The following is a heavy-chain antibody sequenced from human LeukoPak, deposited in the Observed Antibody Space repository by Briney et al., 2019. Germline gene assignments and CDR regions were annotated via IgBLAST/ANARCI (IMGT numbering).Heavy chain of an antibody. J-gene: IGHJ3*02. CDR1: GFTFSSYS. CDR3: AGGWFGELFHAFDI. V-gene: IGHV3-21*01. CDR2: ISSSSSSYI. Sequence: KPGGSLRLSCAASGFTFSSYSMNWVRQAPGKGLEWVSSISSSSSSYIYYADSVKGRFTISRDNAKNSLYLQMNSLRAEDTAVYYCAGGWFGELFHAFDIWGQGTMVTVSS. D-gene: IGHD3-10*01.